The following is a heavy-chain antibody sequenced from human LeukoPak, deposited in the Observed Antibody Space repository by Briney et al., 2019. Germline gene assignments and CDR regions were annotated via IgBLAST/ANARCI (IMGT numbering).Heavy chain of an antibody. CDR3: AKEDCSSTSCYPYYYYGMDV. D-gene: IGHD2-2*01. Sequence: GGSLRLSCAASGFTFSRYGMHWVRQAPGKGPEWVAVISYDGSKKEYVDSVKGRFTISRDNSKNTLYLQMNSLRAEDTAVYYCAKEDCSSTSCYPYYYYGMDVWGQGTTVTVSS. CDR1: GFTFSRYG. CDR2: ISYDGSKK. J-gene: IGHJ6*02. V-gene: IGHV3-30*18.